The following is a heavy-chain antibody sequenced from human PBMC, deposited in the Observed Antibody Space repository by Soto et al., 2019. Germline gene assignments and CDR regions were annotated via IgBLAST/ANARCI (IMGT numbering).Heavy chain of an antibody. J-gene: IGHJ5*02. D-gene: IGHD1-20*01. V-gene: IGHV3-23*01. Sequence: XXSLRLSCAASGFTFSNYAMTWVRQAPGKGLEWVSGISGSGGSTYYADSVKGRFTISRDNSKNTLYLQMNSLTVEDTAIYYCAKELTGYNTIANLSHPWGQGTLVTVSS. CDR2: ISGSGGST. CDR1: GFTFSNYA. CDR3: AKELTGYNTIANLSHP.